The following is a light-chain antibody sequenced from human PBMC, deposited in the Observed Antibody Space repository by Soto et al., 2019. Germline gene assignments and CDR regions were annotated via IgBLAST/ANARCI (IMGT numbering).Light chain of an antibody. CDR2: GAS. J-gene: IGKJ1*01. Sequence: EIVLTQSPGILSLSPVEIATLSCSASQSVSNDSLAWYQQKPGQAPRLLIYGASTRAADVPDRFSGSGSGADFTLTISRLEPEDFAVYYCQQYGSSPPRTFGQGTKVDIK. CDR1: QSVSNDS. CDR3: QQYGSSPPRT. V-gene: IGKV3-20*01.